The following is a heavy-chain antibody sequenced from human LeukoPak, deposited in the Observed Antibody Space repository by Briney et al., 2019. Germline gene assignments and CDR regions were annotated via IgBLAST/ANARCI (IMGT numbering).Heavy chain of an antibody. J-gene: IGHJ4*02. CDR2: IKRDGSEK. CDR3: ARDICSSTSWHNFDY. Sequence: GGSLRLSCAASGFTFSSYWMSWVRQAPGKGLEWVANIKRDGSEKYYVDSVKGRFTISRDNAKNSLYLQMNSLRAEDTAVYYCARDICSSTSWHNFDYWGQGTLVTVSS. CDR1: GFTFSSYW. D-gene: IGHD2-2*01. V-gene: IGHV3-7*01.